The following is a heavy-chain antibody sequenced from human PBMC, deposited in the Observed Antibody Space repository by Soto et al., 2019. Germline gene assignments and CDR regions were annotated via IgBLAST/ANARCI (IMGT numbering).Heavy chain of an antibody. V-gene: IGHV3-9*01. J-gene: IGHJ4*02. D-gene: IGHD6-13*01. Sequence: GGSLRLSCAASGFTFDDYAMHWVRQAPGKGLEWVSGISWNSGSIGYADSVKGRFTISRDNAKNSLYLQMNSLRAEDTALYYCAKDGSGGSSWPFFDYWGQGTLVTVSS. CDR3: AKDGSGGSSWPFFDY. CDR2: ISWNSGSI. CDR1: GFTFDDYA.